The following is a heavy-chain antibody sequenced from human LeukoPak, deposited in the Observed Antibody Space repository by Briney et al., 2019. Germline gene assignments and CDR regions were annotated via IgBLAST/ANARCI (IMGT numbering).Heavy chain of an antibody. CDR3: ARVGIYCSSTSCYYRSRGYYFDY. J-gene: IGHJ4*02. V-gene: IGHV3-7*04. CDR1: GFTFSSYW. CDR2: IKQDGSEK. Sequence: GGSLRLSCAASGFTFSSYWMSWVRQAPGKGLEWVANIKQDGSEKYYVDSVKGRSTISRDNAKNSLYLQMNSLRAEDTAVYYCARVGIYCSSTSCYYRSRGYYFDYWGQGTLVTVSS. D-gene: IGHD2-2*01.